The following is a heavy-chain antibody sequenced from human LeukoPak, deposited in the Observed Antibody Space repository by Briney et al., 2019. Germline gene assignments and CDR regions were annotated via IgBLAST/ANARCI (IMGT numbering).Heavy chain of an antibody. D-gene: IGHD6-19*01. V-gene: IGHV4-39*01. Sequence: SETLSLTCTVSGGSISSSSYYWGWIRQPPGKGLEWIGSIYYSGSTYYNPSRKSPVTISVDTSKNEFPLKLSAVTAADTAVYYCARHGSTSGWYRSHFDYWGQGTLVTVSS. J-gene: IGHJ4*02. CDR3: ARHGSTSGWYRSHFDY. CDR1: GGSISSSSYY. CDR2: IYYSGST.